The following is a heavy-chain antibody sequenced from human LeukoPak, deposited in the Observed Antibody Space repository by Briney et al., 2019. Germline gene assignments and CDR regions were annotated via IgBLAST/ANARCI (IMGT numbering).Heavy chain of an antibody. D-gene: IGHD5-18*01. J-gene: IGHJ4*02. CDR3: AKDPAIQLWINYYFDY. Sequence: GGSLRLSCAASGFTFSSYAMSWVRQAPGKGLEWVSAISGSGGSTYYADSVKGRFTIFRDNSKNTLYLQMNSLRAEDTAVYYCAKDPAIQLWINYYFDYRGQGTLVTVSS. CDR1: GFTFSSYA. CDR2: ISGSGGST. V-gene: IGHV3-23*01.